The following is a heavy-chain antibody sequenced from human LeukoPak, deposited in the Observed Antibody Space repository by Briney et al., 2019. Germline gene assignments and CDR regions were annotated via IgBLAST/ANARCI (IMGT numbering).Heavy chain of an antibody. CDR2: IQLSGNT. V-gene: IGHV4-4*09. J-gene: IGHJ5*02. D-gene: IGHD1-1*01. Sequence: SETLSLTCTVSDGSFSSFSWSWIRQPAGKGLEWIGYIQLSGNTNYNPALKSRVSISLDTSKNQFSLHLSSVTAADTAVYYCARLIRAWNDHFDPRGQGTLVTVFS. CDR3: ARLIRAWNDHFDP. CDR1: DGSFSSFS.